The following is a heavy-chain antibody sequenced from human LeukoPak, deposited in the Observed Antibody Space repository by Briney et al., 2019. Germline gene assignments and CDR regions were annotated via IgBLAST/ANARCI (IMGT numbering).Heavy chain of an antibody. CDR3: ARGRDRRDYYGMDV. D-gene: IGHD3-22*01. J-gene: IGHJ6*02. CDR1: GFTFSSYD. Sequence: GGSLRLSCAASGFTFSSYDMHWVRQATGKGLEWVSAIGTAGDTYYPGSVKGRFTISRENAKNSLYLQMNSLRAGDTAVYYCARGRDRRDYYGMDVWGQGTTVTVSS. V-gene: IGHV3-13*01. CDR2: IGTAGDT.